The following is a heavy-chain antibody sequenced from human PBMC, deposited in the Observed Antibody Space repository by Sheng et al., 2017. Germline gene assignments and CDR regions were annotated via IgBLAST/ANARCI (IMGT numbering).Heavy chain of an antibody. CDR2: ISDSGGNT. V-gene: IGHV3-23*04. Sequence: EVQLVESGGDLVQPGGSLRLSCAVSGFTFSTYAMSWVRQALGKGLDWVSTISDSGGNTFYADSVRGRFAVSRDNSRNTLYLQMNSLRAEDTAVYYCAKRDGTHFDYWGQGTLVTVSS. CDR3: AKRDGTHFDY. CDR1: GFTFSTYA. J-gene: IGHJ4*02. D-gene: IGHD1-1*01.